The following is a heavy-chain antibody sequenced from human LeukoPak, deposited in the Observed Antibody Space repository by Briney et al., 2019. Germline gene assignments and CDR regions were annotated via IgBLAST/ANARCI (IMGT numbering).Heavy chain of an antibody. CDR2: TSYDGSNK. CDR3: ARVSGTFGELY. Sequence: GKSLRLSCAASGFTFSGYPIHWVRQAPGKGLEWVAVTSYDGSNKYYADSVKGRFTISRDNSKNTLYLQMNSLRAEDTAVYYCARVSGTFGELYWGQGTLVTVSS. D-gene: IGHD3-10*01. CDR1: GFTFSGYP. J-gene: IGHJ4*02. V-gene: IGHV3-30-3*01.